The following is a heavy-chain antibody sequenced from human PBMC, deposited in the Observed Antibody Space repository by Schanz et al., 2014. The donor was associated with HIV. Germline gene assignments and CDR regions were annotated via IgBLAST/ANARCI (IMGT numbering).Heavy chain of an antibody. CDR1: GFTFSTYG. J-gene: IGHJ4*02. CDR3: AKAAVTDYLDY. CDR2: ISYDGSNK. V-gene: IGHV3-30*18. D-gene: IGHD2-21*02. Sequence: VQLVESGGGLVQPGGSLRLSCAASGFTFSTYGMHWVRQGPGKGLEWVAFISYDGSNKYYADSVKGRFTISRDNSKNTLYLQMNSLRTEDTAVYHCAKAAVTDYLDYWGQGTLVTVSP.